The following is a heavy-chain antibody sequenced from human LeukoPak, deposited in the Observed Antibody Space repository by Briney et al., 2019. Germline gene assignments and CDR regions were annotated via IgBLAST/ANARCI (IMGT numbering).Heavy chain of an antibody. CDR3: AKKPLDYYYYYMDV. CDR1: GFTFSSYA. V-gene: IGHV3-23*01. CDR2: ISGSGGST. D-gene: IGHD5-24*01. J-gene: IGHJ6*03. Sequence: PGGSLRLSCAASGFTFSSYAMSWVRQAPGKGLEWVSAISGSGGSTYYADSVKGRFTISRDNSKYTLYLQMNSLRAEDTAVYYCAKKPLDYYYYYMDVWGKGTTVTVSS.